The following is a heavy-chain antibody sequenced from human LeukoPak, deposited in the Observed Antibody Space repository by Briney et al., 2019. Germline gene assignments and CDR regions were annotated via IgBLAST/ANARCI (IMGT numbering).Heavy chain of an antibody. CDR3: ARDNGGWFDT. Sequence: GGSLRLSCVASEFIFSDYWMSWVRQAPGKGLEWVANIKQGGGEEKYVNSVKGRFAISRDDAKSTLYLQMDSLSGDDTAVYYCARDNGGWFDTWGRGTLVTVSS. D-gene: IGHD3-10*01. V-gene: IGHV3-7*03. CDR2: IKQGGGEE. J-gene: IGHJ5*02. CDR1: EFIFSDYW.